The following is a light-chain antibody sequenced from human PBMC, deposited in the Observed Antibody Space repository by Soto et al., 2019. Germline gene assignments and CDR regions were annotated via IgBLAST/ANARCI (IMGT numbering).Light chain of an antibody. V-gene: IGKV3-15*01. CDR2: GAS. J-gene: IGKJ4*01. CDR1: QGIGST. Sequence: EIVMTQAPATLSMSPGERATLSCRASQGIGSTLAWYQQKPGQTPRLLIYGASTRATGVPARFSGSASGTESTLTITSLQSEDFAVYYCQHYANWPLTFGGGTKVDIK. CDR3: QHYANWPLT.